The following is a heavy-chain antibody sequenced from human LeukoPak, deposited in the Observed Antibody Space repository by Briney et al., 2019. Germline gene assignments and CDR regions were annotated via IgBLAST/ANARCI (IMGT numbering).Heavy chain of an antibody. J-gene: IGHJ5*02. CDR2: INHSGST. CDR3: ARVVYNWFDP. Sequence: PSETLSLTCAVYGGSFSGYYWSWIRQPPGKGLEWIEEINHSGSTNYNPSLKSRVTISVDTSKNQFSLKLSSVTAADTAVYYCARVVYNWFDPWGQGTLVTVSS. V-gene: IGHV4-34*01. CDR1: GGSFSGYY.